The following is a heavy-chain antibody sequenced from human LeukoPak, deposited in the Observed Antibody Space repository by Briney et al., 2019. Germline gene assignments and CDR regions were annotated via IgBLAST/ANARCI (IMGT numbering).Heavy chain of an antibody. CDR2: IYYSGST. CDR1: GGSFSGYY. CDR3: ARDSAMYDY. V-gene: IGHV4-34*01. D-gene: IGHD2-2*01. Sequence: SETLSLTCAVYGGSFSGYYWSWIRQPPGKGLEWIGSIYYSGSTYYNPSLKSRVTISVDTSKNQFSLKLSSVTAADTAVYYCARDSAMYDYWGQGTLVTVSS. J-gene: IGHJ4*02.